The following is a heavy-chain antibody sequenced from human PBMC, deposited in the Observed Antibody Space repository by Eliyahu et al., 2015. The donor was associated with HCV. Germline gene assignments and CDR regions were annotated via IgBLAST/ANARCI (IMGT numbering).Heavy chain of an antibody. CDR1: GGTFSSYA. D-gene: IGHD5-18*01. V-gene: IGHV1-69*04. J-gene: IGHJ5*02. CDR2: IIPILGIA. CDR3: ARVIGGYSYGYGGWFDP. Sequence: QVQLVQSGAEVKKPGSSVKVSCKASGGTFSSYAISWVRQAPGQGLERMGRIIPILGIANYAQKFQGRVTITADKSTSTAYMELSSLRSEDTAVYYCARVIGGYSYGYGGWFDPWGQGTLVTVSS.